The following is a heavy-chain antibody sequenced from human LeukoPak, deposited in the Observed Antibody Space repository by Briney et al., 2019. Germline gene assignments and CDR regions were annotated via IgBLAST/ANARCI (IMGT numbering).Heavy chain of an antibody. J-gene: IGHJ5*02. V-gene: IGHV4-39*07. Sequence: SETLSLTCTVSGGSISSSSYYWGWIRQPPGKGLEWIGNIFYSGGTYYNPSLKSRVTISVDTSKNQFSLKLSSVTVADTAVYYCARVQSRLSWFDPWGQGTLVTVSS. CDR1: GGSISSSSYY. CDR2: IFYSGGT. CDR3: ARVQSRLSWFDP.